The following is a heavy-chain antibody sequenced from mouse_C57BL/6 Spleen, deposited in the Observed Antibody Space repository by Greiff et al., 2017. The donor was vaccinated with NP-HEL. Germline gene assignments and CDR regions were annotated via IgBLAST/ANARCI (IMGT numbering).Heavy chain of an antibody. CDR3: AREGYYGSSPYWYFDV. CDR2: IYPGSGNT. Sequence: VQLQQSGPELVKPGASVKISCKASGYSFTSYYIHWVKLRPGQGLEWIGWIYPGSGNTKYNEKFKGKATLTADTSSSTAYMQLSSLTSEDSAVYYCAREGYYGSSPYWYFDVWGTGTTVTVSS. V-gene: IGHV1-66*01. D-gene: IGHD1-1*01. CDR1: GYSFTSYY. J-gene: IGHJ1*03.